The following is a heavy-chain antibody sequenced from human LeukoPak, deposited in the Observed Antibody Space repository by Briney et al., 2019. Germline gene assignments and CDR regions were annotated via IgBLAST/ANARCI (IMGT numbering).Heavy chain of an antibody. CDR3: AKANSAYFQ. CDR1: GSPFTSYG. V-gene: IGHV3-30*02. D-gene: IGHD3-22*01. J-gene: IGHJ4*02. CDR2: IRYDGIKE. Sequence: GHSLRLSCAPSGSPFTSYGMHWVRQAPAKGPQRVAFIRYDGIKEYYGDSVKGRFTISRDNPKNTLYMQMNSLRAEDTAVYYCAKANSAYFQWGQGTLVTVSS.